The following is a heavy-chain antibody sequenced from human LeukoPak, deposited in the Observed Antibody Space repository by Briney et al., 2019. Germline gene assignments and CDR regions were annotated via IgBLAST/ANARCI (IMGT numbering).Heavy chain of an antibody. CDR2: ISYDGSNK. CDR1: GFTFSSYG. V-gene: IGHV3-30*03. Sequence: GSLRLSCAASGFTFSSYGMHWVRQAPGKGLEWVAVISYDGSNKYYADSVKGRFTISRDNSKNTLYLQMNSLRAEDMAVYYCAQILSGSDYWGQGTLVTVSS. J-gene: IGHJ4*02. D-gene: IGHD6-19*01. CDR3: AQILSGSDY.